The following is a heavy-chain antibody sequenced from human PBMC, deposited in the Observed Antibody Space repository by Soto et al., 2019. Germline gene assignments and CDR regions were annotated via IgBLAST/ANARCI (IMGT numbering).Heavy chain of an antibody. D-gene: IGHD3-10*01. J-gene: IGHJ6*02. V-gene: IGHV3-20*04. Sequence: GGSLRLSCAASGFTFDDYGMSWFRQAPGKGLEWVSGINWNGGSTGYADSVKGRFTISRDNAKNSLYLQMNSLRAEDTALYYCARAKHRYYYGSGSYRYPPNYYYGMDVWGQGTTVTVSS. CDR3: ARAKHRYYYGSGSYRYPPNYYYGMDV. CDR1: GFTFDDYG. CDR2: INWNGGST.